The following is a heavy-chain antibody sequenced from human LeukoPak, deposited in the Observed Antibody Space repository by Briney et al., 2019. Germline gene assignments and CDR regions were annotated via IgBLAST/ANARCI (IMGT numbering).Heavy chain of an antibody. CDR3: AKGEAGGYSGYDYSPIILGFDY. D-gene: IGHD5-12*01. CDR2: IRYDGSNK. CDR1: GFTFSSYG. Sequence: PGGSLRLSCAASGFTFSSYGMHWVRQAPGKGLEWVAFIRYDGSNKYYADSVKGRFTISRDNSKNTLYLQMNSLRAEDTAVYYCAKGEAGGYSGYDYSPIILGFDYWGQGTLVTVSS. J-gene: IGHJ4*02. V-gene: IGHV3-30*02.